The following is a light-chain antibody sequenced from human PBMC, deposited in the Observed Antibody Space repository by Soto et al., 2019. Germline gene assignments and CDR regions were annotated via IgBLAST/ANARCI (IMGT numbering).Light chain of an antibody. Sequence: DIQMTQSPSTLSASVGDRVTITCRASQSITTWLAWYQQKPGKAPNLLIYDASSLESGVPLRFRGSRSGTDFTVTISSLQADDFATYYGQQYNSHSRSFGQGTKVEIK. V-gene: IGKV1-5*01. J-gene: IGKJ1*01. CDR1: QSITTW. CDR2: DAS. CDR3: QQYNSHSRS.